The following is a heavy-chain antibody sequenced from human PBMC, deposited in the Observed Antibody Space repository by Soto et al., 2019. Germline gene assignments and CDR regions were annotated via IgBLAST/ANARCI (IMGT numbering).Heavy chain of an antibody. CDR1: GFTFSSYG. CDR3: ARDKYESSGLADY. J-gene: IGHJ4*02. Sequence: QVQLVESGGGVVQPGRSLRLSCAASGFTFSSYGMHWVRQAPGKGLEWVAVIWYDGSNKYYADSVKGRFTISRDNSKNTLYLQMNSLRAEDTAVYYCARDKYESSGLADYWGQGTLVTVSS. CDR2: IWYDGSNK. V-gene: IGHV3-33*01. D-gene: IGHD3-22*01.